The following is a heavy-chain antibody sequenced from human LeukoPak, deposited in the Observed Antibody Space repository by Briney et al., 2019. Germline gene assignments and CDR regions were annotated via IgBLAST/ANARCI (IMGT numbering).Heavy chain of an antibody. CDR3: ARDGTHYYDSSGYRMHAY. Sequence: GASVKVSCKASGGTFSSYAISWVRQAPGQGLEWMGGIIPIFGTANYAQKFQGRVTITADESTSTAYMELSSLRSEDTAVYYCARDGTHYYDSSGYRMHAYWGQGTLVTVSS. CDR2: IIPIFGTA. CDR1: GGTFSSYA. J-gene: IGHJ4*02. D-gene: IGHD3-22*01. V-gene: IGHV1-69*13.